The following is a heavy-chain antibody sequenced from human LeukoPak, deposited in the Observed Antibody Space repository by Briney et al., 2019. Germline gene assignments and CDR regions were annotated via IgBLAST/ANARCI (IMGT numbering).Heavy chain of an antibody. CDR3: VRGWAPRGEKSSFAS. CDR2: IFASGST. CDR1: GASINSDY. V-gene: IGHV4-4*07. J-gene: IGHJ4*02. Sequence: SETLSLTCTVSGASINSDYWTWVRQVAGKGLEWIGRIFASGSTNYNPYLRSRVTMSVDTSKNQFSLDLSSVTAADTGVYYCVRGWAPRGEKSSFASWGQGTLVTVSS. D-gene: IGHD3-10*01.